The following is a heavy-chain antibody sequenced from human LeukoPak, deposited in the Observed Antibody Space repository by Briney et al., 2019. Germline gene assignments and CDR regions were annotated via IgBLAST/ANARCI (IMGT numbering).Heavy chain of an antibody. J-gene: IGHJ4*02. Sequence: GGYLRLSCAASGFTFSSYWMSWVRQAPGKGLEWVANIKRDGSDKYYVDSVRGRFTISRDNAKNSLYLQMNSLSAEDTAVYYCARDGYYIVDYWGQGTLVTVSS. CDR1: GFTFSSYW. CDR3: ARDGYYIVDY. D-gene: IGHD1-26*01. CDR2: IKRDGSDK. V-gene: IGHV3-7*01.